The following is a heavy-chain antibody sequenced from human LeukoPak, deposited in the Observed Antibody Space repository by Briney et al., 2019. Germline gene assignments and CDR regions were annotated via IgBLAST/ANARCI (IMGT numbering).Heavy chain of an antibody. V-gene: IGHV5-51*01. J-gene: IGHJ3*02. Sequence: GESLKISCKGSGYSFTNYWIGWVRQMSGKGLEWMGIIYDSDSDIRYSPSFQGQVTISADKSTSTAYLQWSSLKASDTAMYYCARLFSGSYPFLYAFDIWGQGTTVTVSS. CDR1: GYSFTNYW. D-gene: IGHD1-26*01. CDR2: IYDSDSDI. CDR3: ARLFSGSYPFLYAFDI.